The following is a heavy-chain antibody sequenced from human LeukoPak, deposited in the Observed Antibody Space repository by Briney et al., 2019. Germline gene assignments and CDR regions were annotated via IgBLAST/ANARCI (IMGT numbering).Heavy chain of an antibody. J-gene: IGHJ4*02. D-gene: IGHD1-26*01. CDR1: GYTFTSYG. CDR2: ISAYNGNT. V-gene: IGHV1-18*01. CDR3: ARDFGGSYWGYYFDY. Sequence: ASVKVSCKASGYTFTSYGISWVRQAPGQGLEWMGWISAYNGNTNYAQKLQGRVTMTTDTSTSKAYMELRSLRSDDTAVYYCARDFGGSYWGYYFDYWGQGTLVTVSS.